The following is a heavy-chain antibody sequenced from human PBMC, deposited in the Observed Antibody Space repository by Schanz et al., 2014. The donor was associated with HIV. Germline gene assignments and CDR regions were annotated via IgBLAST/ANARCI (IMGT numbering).Heavy chain of an antibody. CDR3: AKSRGDSWPYGMDV. CDR2: ISDTGVRT. J-gene: IGHJ6*02. Sequence: EVQLVESGGGLVKPGGSLRLSCAASGFTFSDYTMHWVRQAPGKGLEWVSGISDTGVRTNYADSVKGRLTISRDNSENTLYLQMNSLRAEDTAVYYCAKSRGDSWPYGMDVWGQGTTVTVSS. V-gene: IGHV3-23*04. CDR1: GFTFSDYT. D-gene: IGHD4-17*01.